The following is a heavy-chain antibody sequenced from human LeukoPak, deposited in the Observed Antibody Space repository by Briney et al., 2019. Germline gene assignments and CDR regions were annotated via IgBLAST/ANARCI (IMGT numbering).Heavy chain of an antibody. CDR2: IIPIFGTA. D-gene: IGHD2-2*02. CDR3: ARLVPAAIPNGDY. V-gene: IGHV1-69*01. Sequence: GASVKVSCKASGGTFSSYAISWVRQAPGQGLEWMGGIIPIFGTANYAQEFQGRVTITADESTSTAYMELSSLRSEDTAVYYCARLVPAAIPNGDYWGQGTLVTVSS. J-gene: IGHJ4*02. CDR1: GGTFSSYA.